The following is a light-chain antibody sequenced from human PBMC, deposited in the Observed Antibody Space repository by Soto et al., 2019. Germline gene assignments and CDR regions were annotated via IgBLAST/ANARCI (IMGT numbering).Light chain of an antibody. CDR3: QSYDSSLSAWV. CDR1: SSNIGAGYD. V-gene: IGLV1-40*01. Sequence: QSVLTQPPSVSGAPGQRVTISCTESSSNIGAGYDVHWYQQLPGTAPKLLIYGNSNRPSGVPDRFSGSKSGTSASLAITGLHAEDEADYYCQSYDSSLSAWVFGGWTKVTVL. J-gene: IGLJ3*02. CDR2: GNS.